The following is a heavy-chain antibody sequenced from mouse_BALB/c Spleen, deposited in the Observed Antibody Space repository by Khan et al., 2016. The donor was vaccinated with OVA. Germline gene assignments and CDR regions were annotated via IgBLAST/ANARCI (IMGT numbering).Heavy chain of an antibody. CDR1: GYTFTNYW. CDR2: IYPRGYYT. J-gene: IGHJ1*01. Sequence: QVQLKQSGTELIRPGTSVKMSCKASGYTFTNYWLGWVKQRPGHGLEWIGDIYPRGYYTNYNEKFKGKATLTVDTSSNTAYMQLSSLTSEDSAVYFCTRWATWFFDVWGAGTTVTVSS. D-gene: IGHD3-1*01. V-gene: IGHV1-63*02. CDR3: TRWATWFFDV.